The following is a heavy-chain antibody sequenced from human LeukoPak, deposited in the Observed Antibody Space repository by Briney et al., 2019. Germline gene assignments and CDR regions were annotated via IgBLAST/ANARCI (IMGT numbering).Heavy chain of an antibody. CDR1: GFTFSSYG. CDR3: AREEYYDSSGLLDY. Sequence: GRSLRLSCAASGFTFSSYGMHWVRQAPGKGLEWVAVIWYDGSNKYYADSVKGRFTNSRDNSKNTLYLQMNSPRAEDTAVYYCAREEYYDSSGLLDYWGQGTLVTVSS. J-gene: IGHJ4*02. V-gene: IGHV3-33*01. D-gene: IGHD3-22*01. CDR2: IWYDGSNK.